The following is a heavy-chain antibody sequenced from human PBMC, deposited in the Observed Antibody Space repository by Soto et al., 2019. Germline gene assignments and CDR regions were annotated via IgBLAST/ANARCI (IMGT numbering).Heavy chain of an antibody. Sequence: EVQLVESGGDLVKPGGSLRLSCAASGFTVSSAWMGWVRQAPGKGLEWVGRIKSNNDGGTTDYAAPVKGRFTISRDGSXXXXXXXXNSLKTEDTAVYYCTTDRGVGPRPLFDSWGQGTLVTVSS. CDR2: IKSNNDGGTT. J-gene: IGHJ4*02. D-gene: IGHD6-6*01. V-gene: IGHV3-15*01. CDR1: GFTVSSAW. CDR3: TTDRGVGPRPLFDS.